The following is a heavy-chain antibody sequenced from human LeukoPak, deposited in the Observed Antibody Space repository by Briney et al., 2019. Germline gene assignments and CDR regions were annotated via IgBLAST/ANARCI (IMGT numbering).Heavy chain of an antibody. D-gene: IGHD6-13*01. J-gene: IGHJ4*02. CDR1: GYTFTSYG. Sequence: ASVKVSCKASGYTFTSYGISWVRQAPGQGLEWMGWISAYNGNTNYAQKLQGRVTMTTDTSTSTAYMELRSLRSDDTAVYSCARDSRIAAAVYYFDYWGQGTLVTVSS. V-gene: IGHV1-18*01. CDR2: ISAYNGNT. CDR3: ARDSRIAAAVYYFDY.